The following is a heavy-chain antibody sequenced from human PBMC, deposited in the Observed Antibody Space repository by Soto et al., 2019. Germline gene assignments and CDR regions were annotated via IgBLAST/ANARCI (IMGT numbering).Heavy chain of an antibody. CDR3: ARQAPSLQDPYYYYYMDV. V-gene: IGHV3-53*04. CDR1: GFTVSSNY. Sequence: GGSLRLSCAASGFTVSSNYMSWVRQAPGKGLEWVSVIYSGGSTYYADSVKGRFTISRHNSKNTLYLQMNSLRAEDTAVYYCARQAPSLQDPYYYYYMDVWGKGTTVTVSS. D-gene: IGHD4-4*01. J-gene: IGHJ6*03. CDR2: IYSGGST.